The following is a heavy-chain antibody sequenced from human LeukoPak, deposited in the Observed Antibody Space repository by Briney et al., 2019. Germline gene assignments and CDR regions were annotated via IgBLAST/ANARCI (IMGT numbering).Heavy chain of an antibody. CDR3: ARGWDGYSYGI. V-gene: IGHV3-74*01. CDR1: GFTFSSFW. Sequence: GESLRLSCAASGFTFSSFWIHWVRQAPGKGLVWVSRINSGGSSTTYADSVEGRFTISRDSAKNTVYLQMNSLRAEDTAVYYCARGWDGYSYGIWGQGTLVTVSS. J-gene: IGHJ4*02. D-gene: IGHD5-18*01. CDR2: INSGGSST.